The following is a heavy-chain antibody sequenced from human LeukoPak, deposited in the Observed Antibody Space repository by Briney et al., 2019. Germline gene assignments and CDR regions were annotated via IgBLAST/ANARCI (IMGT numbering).Heavy chain of an antibody. V-gene: IGHV3-9*03. Sequence: GRSLRLSCAASGFTFDDYAIHWVRQAPGKGLEWVSGISWNSGSIGYADSVKGRFTISRDNAKNSLYLQMNSLRAEDMALYYCAKDMNYYDSSGYDYWGQGTLVTVSS. CDR2: ISWNSGSI. J-gene: IGHJ4*02. CDR3: AKDMNYYDSSGYDY. CDR1: GFTFDDYA. D-gene: IGHD3-22*01.